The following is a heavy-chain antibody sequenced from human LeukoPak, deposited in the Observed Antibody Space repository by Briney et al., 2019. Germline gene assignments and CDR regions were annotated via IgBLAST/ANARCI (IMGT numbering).Heavy chain of an antibody. CDR3: AELGITMIGGV. V-gene: IGHV3-74*03. Sequence: GGPLRLSCAASGFTFSNTWMHWVRQAPGKGLVWVSRIHSDGISTTYADSVKGRFTISRDNAKNSLYLQMNSLRAEDTAVYYCAELGITMIGGVWGKGTTVTISS. CDR2: IHSDGIST. J-gene: IGHJ6*04. D-gene: IGHD3-10*02. CDR1: GFTFSNTW.